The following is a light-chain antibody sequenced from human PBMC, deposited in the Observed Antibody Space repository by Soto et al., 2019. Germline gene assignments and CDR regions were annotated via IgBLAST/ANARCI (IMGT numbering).Light chain of an antibody. CDR1: QSISSY. Sequence: DIQITQSPSSLSASVGDRVTITCRASQSISSYLNLYQQKPGKAPKLLIYAASSLQSGVPSRFSGSGSGTDFTLTISSLQPEDFATYYCQRSYSTPLTFGGGTKVDIK. V-gene: IGKV1-39*01. J-gene: IGKJ4*01. CDR2: AAS. CDR3: QRSYSTPLT.